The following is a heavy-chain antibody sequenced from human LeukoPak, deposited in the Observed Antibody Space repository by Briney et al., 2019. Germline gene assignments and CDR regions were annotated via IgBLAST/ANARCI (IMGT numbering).Heavy chain of an antibody. CDR1: GYTFTSYG. CDR3: ARDLITMIVVDSPNWFDP. D-gene: IGHD3-22*01. Sequence: GASVNVSCKASGYTFTSYGISWVRQAPGQGLEWMGWISAYNGNTNYAQKLQGRVTMTTDTSTSTAYMELRSLRSDDTAVYYCARDLITMIVVDSPNWFDPWGQGTLVTVSS. J-gene: IGHJ5*02. CDR2: ISAYNGNT. V-gene: IGHV1-18*01.